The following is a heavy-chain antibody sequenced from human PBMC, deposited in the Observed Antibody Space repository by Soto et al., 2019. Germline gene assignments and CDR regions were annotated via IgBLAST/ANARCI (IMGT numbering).Heavy chain of an antibody. V-gene: IGHV1-2*02. CDR3: ARSMITFGGVIVKPDY. J-gene: IGHJ4*02. CDR1: GYTFTGYY. CDR2: INPNSGGT. Sequence: QVQLVQSGAEVKKPGASVKVSCKASGYTFTGYYMHWVRQAPGQGLEWMGWINPNSGGTNYAQKFQGGVTMTRDASISTAYMELSRLRSDDTAVYYCARSMITFGGVIVKPDYWGQGTLVTVSS. D-gene: IGHD3-16*02.